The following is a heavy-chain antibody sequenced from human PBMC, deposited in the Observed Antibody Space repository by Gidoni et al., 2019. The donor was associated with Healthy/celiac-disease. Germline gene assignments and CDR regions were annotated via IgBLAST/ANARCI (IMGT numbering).Heavy chain of an antibody. D-gene: IGHD3-10*01. J-gene: IGHJ2*01. CDR2: IYHSGST. CDR3: ARGSEIRQNWYFDL. Sequence: QVQLQESGPGLVKPSGPLSLTCTVSDGSISSSNWWSWVRQPPGKGLEWIGDIYHSGSTNYNPSLKSRVTISVDKSKNQFSLKLSSVTAADTAVYYCARGSEIRQNWYFDLWGRGTLVTVSS. V-gene: IGHV4-4*02. CDR1: DGSISSSNW.